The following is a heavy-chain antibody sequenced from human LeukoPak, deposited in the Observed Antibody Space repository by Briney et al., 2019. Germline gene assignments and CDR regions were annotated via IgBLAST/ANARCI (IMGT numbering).Heavy chain of an antibody. CDR1: GFTFSSYA. CDR3: ARDLNWETY. D-gene: IGHD7-27*01. Sequence: GGSLRLSCAASGFTFSSYAMTWVRQAPGKGLEWVANIKTDGSLTYYVDSVKGRFTISRDNAKNSLYLQMNSLRAEDTAVYYCARDLNWETYWGQGTLVTVSS. CDR2: IKTDGSLT. V-gene: IGHV3-7*01. J-gene: IGHJ4*02.